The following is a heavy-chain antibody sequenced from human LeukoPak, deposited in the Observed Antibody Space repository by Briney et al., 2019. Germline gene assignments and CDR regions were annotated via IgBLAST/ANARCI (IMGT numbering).Heavy chain of an antibody. V-gene: IGHV3-15*01. J-gene: IGHJ2*01. CDR1: GFTVSSNY. CDR2: IKSKTDGGTT. Sequence: PGGSLRLSCAASGFTVSSNYMSWVRQAPGKGLEWVGRIKSKTDGGTTDYAAPVKGRFTISRDDSKNTLYLQMNSLKTEDTAVYYCTTVFPWYFDLWGRGTLVTVSS. CDR3: TTVFPWYFDL.